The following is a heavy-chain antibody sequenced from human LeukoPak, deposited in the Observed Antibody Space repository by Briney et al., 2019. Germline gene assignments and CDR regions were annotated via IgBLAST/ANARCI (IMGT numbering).Heavy chain of an antibody. CDR3: VTFSTVVASPYDAFDI. J-gene: IGHJ3*02. CDR1: GGSISSSSYY. V-gene: IGHV4-39*07. Sequence: SETLSLTCTVSGGSISSSSYYWGWIRQPPGKGLEWIGETHHGGNTKYSPSLKSRLTISVDKSKNQFSLELSSVTAADTAMYYCVTFSTVVASPYDAFDIWGQGTMVTVSS. D-gene: IGHD2-15*01. CDR2: THHGGNT.